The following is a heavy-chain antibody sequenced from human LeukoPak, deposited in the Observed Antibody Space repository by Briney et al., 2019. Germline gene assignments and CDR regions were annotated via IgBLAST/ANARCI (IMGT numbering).Heavy chain of an antibody. Sequence: GSLRLSCAASGFTFSSYGMHWVRQPPGKGLEWIGSIYYSGSTYYNPSLKSRVTISVDTSKNQFSLKLSSVTAADTAVYYCAREGSLHAFDIWGQGTMVTVSS. V-gene: IGHV4-39*07. CDR1: GFTFSSYG. CDR2: IYYSGST. CDR3: AREGSLHAFDI. J-gene: IGHJ3*02.